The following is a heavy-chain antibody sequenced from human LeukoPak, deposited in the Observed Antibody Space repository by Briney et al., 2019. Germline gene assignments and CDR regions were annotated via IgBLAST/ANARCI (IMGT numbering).Heavy chain of an antibody. CDR2: IYYSGRT. J-gene: IGHJ3*02. Sequence: AETLSLTCTVSGGSITSHYWSWIRQAPGKGLEWIGFIYYSGRTKDNPSLQSRVTISLDTSEKKFSLKVTSVTAADTAVYYCTRLLDNDSSGDPDTFDMWGQGTVVTVSS. CDR3: TRLLDNDSSGDPDTFDM. CDR1: GGSITSHY. D-gene: IGHD3-22*01. V-gene: IGHV4-59*08.